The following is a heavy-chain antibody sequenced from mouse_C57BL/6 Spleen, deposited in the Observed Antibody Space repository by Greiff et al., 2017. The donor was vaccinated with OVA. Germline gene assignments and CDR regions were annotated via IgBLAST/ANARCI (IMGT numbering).Heavy chain of an antibody. V-gene: IGHV1-64*01. D-gene: IGHD1-1*01. CDR3: AGYEYCSSFFLDY. CDR2: IHPNSGST. Sequence: VRLQQPGAELVKPGASVKLSCKASGYTFTSYWMHWVKQRPGQGLEWIGMIHPNSGSTNYNEKFKSKATLTVDKSSSTAYMQLSSLTSEDSAVYYCAGYEYCSSFFLDYWGQGTTLTVSS. CDR1: GYTFTSYW. J-gene: IGHJ2*01.